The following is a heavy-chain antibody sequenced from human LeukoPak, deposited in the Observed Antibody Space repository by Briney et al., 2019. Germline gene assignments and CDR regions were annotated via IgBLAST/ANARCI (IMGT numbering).Heavy chain of an antibody. J-gene: IGHJ4*02. Sequence: GGSLRLSCAASGFTFRNYDMNWVRQAPGKGLEWVSFIIGSGDLIYYADSVKGRFTISRDNAKNSLYLQMNSLRDEDTAVYYCARVRGATLSYHYFDYWGQGALVTVSS. V-gene: IGHV3-48*02. CDR3: ARVRGATLSYHYFDY. CDR2: IIGSGDLI. D-gene: IGHD1-26*01. CDR1: GFTFRNYD.